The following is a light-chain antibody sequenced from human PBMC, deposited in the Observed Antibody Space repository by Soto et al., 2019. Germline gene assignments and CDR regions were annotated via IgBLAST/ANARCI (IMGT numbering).Light chain of an antibody. J-gene: IGKJ1*01. CDR1: QSISSN. CDR2: RTS. V-gene: IGKV3-15*01. CDR3: QQYFNWMWT. Sequence: EIVMTQSPATLSVSPGERATLSCRASQSISSNLAWYQQKPGQAPRLLMFRTSSRATGFPARFSGSGSGTKFTLTINSLQSEDFAVYYCQQYFNWMWTFGQGTKVDIK.